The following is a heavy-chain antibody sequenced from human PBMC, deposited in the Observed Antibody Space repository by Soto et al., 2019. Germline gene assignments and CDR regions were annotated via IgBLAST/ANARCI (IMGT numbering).Heavy chain of an antibody. CDR2: INHSGST. CDR1: GGSFSGYY. D-gene: IGHD3-3*01. J-gene: IGHJ5*02. Sequence: SQTLSLTCAVYGGSFSGYYWSWIRQPPGKGLEWIGEINHSGSTNYNPSLKSRVTISVDTSKNQFSLKLSSVTAADTAVYYCARKGFWSGYNNWFDPWGQGTLVTVSS. CDR3: ARKGFWSGYNNWFDP. V-gene: IGHV4-34*01.